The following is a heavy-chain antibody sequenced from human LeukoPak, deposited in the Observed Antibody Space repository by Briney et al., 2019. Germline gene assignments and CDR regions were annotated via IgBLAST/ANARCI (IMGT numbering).Heavy chain of an antibody. J-gene: IGHJ4*02. Sequence: ASVNVSCKASGYTFTSYGISWVRQAPGQGLEWMGWISAYNGNTNYAQKLQGRVTMTTDTSTSTAYMELRSLRSDDTAVYYCARLSYSSSWYGIDYWGQGTLVTVSS. CDR2: ISAYNGNT. CDR1: GYTFTSYG. CDR3: ARLSYSSSWYGIDY. D-gene: IGHD6-13*01. V-gene: IGHV1-18*01.